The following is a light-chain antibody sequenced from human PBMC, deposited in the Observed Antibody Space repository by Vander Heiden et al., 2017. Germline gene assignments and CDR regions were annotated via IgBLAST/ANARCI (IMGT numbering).Light chain of an antibody. J-gene: IGKJ2*01. CDR2: DAT. CDR1: QSVSSY. V-gene: IGKV3-11*01. Sequence: IVLTQSPATLSLSPGARATLPCTATQSVSSYLAWYQQKPGQAPRLLIYDATNRATGIPARFSGSGSGTDFTLTISSLEPEDFAVYYCQQRSNWPPMYTFGQGTKLEIK. CDR3: QQRSNWPPMYT.